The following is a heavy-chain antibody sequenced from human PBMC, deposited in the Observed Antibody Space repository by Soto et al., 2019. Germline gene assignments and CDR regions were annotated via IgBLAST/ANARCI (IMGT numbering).Heavy chain of an antibody. Sequence: ASVKVSCKASGYTFTSYGISWVRQAPGQGLEWMGWISAYNGNTNYAQKLQGRVTMTTDTSTSTAYMELRSLRSDDTAVYYCARDRMDTAMVTLYYYYGMDVWGQGNTVAVAS. CDR3: ARDRMDTAMVTLYYYYGMDV. D-gene: IGHD5-18*01. V-gene: IGHV1-18*04. CDR1: GYTFTSYG. CDR2: ISAYNGNT. J-gene: IGHJ6*02.